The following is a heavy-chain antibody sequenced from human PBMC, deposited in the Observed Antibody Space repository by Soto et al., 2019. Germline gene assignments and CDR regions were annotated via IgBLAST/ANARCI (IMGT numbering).Heavy chain of an antibody. CDR1: GFTFSSYS. D-gene: IGHD3-3*01. J-gene: IGHJ4*02. CDR3: ARVWSSDHFDY. Sequence: VQLVESGGGLIPAWGSLRLSCAASGFTFSSYSMNWVRQAPGKGLEWGSSISSSSSYIYYADSVKGRFTISRDNAKNSLYLQMNSLRAEDTAVYYCARVWSSDHFDYWGQGTLVTVSS. V-gene: IGHV3-21*01. CDR2: ISSSSSYI.